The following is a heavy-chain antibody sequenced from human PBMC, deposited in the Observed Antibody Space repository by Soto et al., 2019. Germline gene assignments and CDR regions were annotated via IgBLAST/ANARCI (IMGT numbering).Heavy chain of an antibody. Sequence: ASVKVSCKASGYFFTNYGFNWVRQAPGQGLEWMGWISAYNGNTNYAQKLQGRVTMTTDTSTSTAYMELRSLRSDDTAVYYCAREDVVVTGAPSDGMDVWGQGTTVTVSS. CDR2: ISAYNGNT. D-gene: IGHD2-21*01. CDR3: AREDVVVTGAPSDGMDV. V-gene: IGHV1-18*01. CDR1: GYFFTNYG. J-gene: IGHJ6*02.